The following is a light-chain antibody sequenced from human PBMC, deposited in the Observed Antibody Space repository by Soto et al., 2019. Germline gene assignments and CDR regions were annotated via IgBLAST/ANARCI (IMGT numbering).Light chain of an antibody. CDR1: SSDVGGYNY. Sequence: QSALTQPPSASGSPGQSVTISCTGTSSDVGGYNYVSWYQQHPGKAPTLMIYEVSKRPSGVPDRFSGSKSGNTASLTVSGLQAEDEADYYCSSYAGSNNFGVVFGGGTKVTVL. J-gene: IGLJ2*01. V-gene: IGLV2-8*01. CDR3: SSYAGSNNFGVV. CDR2: EVS.